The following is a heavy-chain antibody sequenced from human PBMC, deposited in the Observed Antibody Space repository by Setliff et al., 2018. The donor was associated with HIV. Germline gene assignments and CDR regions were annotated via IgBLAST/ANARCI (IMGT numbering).Heavy chain of an antibody. Sequence: PSETLSLTCAVSGGSISSNWWSWVRQSPGKGLEWIGEIYHSGSTHYNPSLQSRVTISVDKSKSQFSLKLNSVTAADTAVYYCARDHVFGSRTGFDPWGPGILVTVSS. D-gene: IGHD3-10*01. J-gene: IGHJ5*02. CDR3: ARDHVFGSRTGFDP. CDR2: IYHSGST. CDR1: GGSISSNW. V-gene: IGHV4-4*02.